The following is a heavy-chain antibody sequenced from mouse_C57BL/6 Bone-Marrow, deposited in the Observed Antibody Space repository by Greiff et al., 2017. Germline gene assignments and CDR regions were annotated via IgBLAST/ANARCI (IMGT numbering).Heavy chain of an antibody. CDR1: GFTFSNYW. Sequence: EVKVEESGGGLVQPGGSMKLSCVASGFTFSNYWMNWVRQSPEKGLEWVAQIRLKADNYATHYAESVKGRFTISRDDSKSSVYLQMNNLRAEDTGIYYCTTTVDYAMDYWGQGTSVTVSS. V-gene: IGHV6-3*01. J-gene: IGHJ4*01. D-gene: IGHD1-1*01. CDR2: IRLKADNYAT. CDR3: TTTVDYAMDY.